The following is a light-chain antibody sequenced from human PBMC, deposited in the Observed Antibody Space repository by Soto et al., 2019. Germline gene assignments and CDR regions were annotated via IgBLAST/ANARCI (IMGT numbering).Light chain of an antibody. CDR1: QSIGTY. CDR3: QQTYSIPHT. CDR2: AAS. V-gene: IGKV1-39*01. J-gene: IGKJ2*01. Sequence: SGSLGDTVTITCRASQSIGTYLNWYQFKPGKAPRLLIYAASSFQSGVPSRFSGSGSATDFTLTISSLQPEDFATYYCQQTYSIPHTFGQGTKLEIK.